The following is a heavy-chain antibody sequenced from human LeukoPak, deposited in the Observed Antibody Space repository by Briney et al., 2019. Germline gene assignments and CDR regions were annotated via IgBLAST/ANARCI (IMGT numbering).Heavy chain of an antibody. Sequence: GGSLRLSCTASGFTFSSYAMSWVRQAPGKGLEWVSTISGSGGSTSYADSVKGRFTISRDNSKNTLYLLMNSLRAEDTAVYYCAKDPTKLPPSFYFDYWGQGALVTASS. CDR2: ISGSGGST. CDR1: GFTFSSYA. CDR3: AKDPTKLPPSFYFDY. J-gene: IGHJ4*02. V-gene: IGHV3-23*01. D-gene: IGHD2-15*01.